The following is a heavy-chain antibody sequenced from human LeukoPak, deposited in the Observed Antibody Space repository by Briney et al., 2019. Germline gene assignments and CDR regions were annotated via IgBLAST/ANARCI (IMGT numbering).Heavy chain of an antibody. Sequence: PGGSLRLSCAASEFTFSSYSMNWVRQAPGKGLQWVSYITGSGSGIHYADSVKGRFTISRDNAKNTLYLQMNSLRAEDTAVYYCAKHPALDIWGQGTMVTVSS. CDR2: ITGSGSGI. J-gene: IGHJ3*02. CDR1: EFTFSSYS. V-gene: IGHV3-48*01. CDR3: AKHPALDI.